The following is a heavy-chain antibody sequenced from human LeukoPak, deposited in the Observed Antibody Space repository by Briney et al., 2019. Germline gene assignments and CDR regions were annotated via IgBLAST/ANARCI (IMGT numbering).Heavy chain of an antibody. Sequence: SQTLSLTCTVSGGSISSGGYYWSWIRQHPGKGLEWIGYIYYSGSTYYNPSLKSRVTISVDTSKNLFSLKLSSVTAADTAVYYCARTGDYCSGGSCYRGAFDIWGQGTMVTVSS. CDR2: IYYSGST. D-gene: IGHD2-15*01. V-gene: IGHV4-31*03. J-gene: IGHJ3*02. CDR1: GGSISSGGYY. CDR3: ARTGDYCSGGSCYRGAFDI.